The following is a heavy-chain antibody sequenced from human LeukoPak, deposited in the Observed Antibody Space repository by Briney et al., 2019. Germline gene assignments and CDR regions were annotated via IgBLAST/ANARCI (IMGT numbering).Heavy chain of an antibody. Sequence: SETLSLTCTVSGGSISSYSWSWIRQPPGRDLGGLGYIYYSGSTNYNPSLKSRVTISVDTSKNQFSLKLSSVTAADTAVYYCARTFGYSSPPGYGMDVWGQGTSVTVSS. J-gene: IGHJ6*02. V-gene: IGHV4-59*12. CDR1: GGSISSYS. D-gene: IGHD6-13*01. CDR2: IYYSGST. CDR3: ARTFGYSSPPGYGMDV.